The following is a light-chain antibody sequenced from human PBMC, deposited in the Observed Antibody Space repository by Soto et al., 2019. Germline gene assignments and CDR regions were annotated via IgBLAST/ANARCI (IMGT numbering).Light chain of an antibody. CDR3: HQYGSSPYT. J-gene: IGKJ2*01. V-gene: IGKV3-20*01. CDR1: QTISSSY. CDR2: RES. Sequence: EIVLTQSPGTLSLSPGERATLSCRASQTISSSYLAWYQQRPGQAPRLLIYRESRRATGIPDRFSASGSETDFTLTISRLEPEDVAVYYCHQYGSSPYTFGQGTKLEI.